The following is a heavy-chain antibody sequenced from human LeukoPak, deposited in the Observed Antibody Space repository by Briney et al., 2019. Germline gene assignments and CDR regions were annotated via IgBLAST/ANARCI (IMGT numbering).Heavy chain of an antibody. CDR3: AREYCSSTSCYLAGVDY. J-gene: IGHJ4*02. V-gene: IGHV3-74*01. CDR1: GFTFSNYW. Sequence: PGGSLRLSCAASGFTFSNYWMHWVRQAPGKGLVWVSRINSDGSSTSYADSVKGRFTISRDNAKNTLYLQMNSLRAEDTAIYYCAREYCSSTSCYLAGVDYWGQGTLVTVSS. CDR2: INSDGSST. D-gene: IGHD2-2*01.